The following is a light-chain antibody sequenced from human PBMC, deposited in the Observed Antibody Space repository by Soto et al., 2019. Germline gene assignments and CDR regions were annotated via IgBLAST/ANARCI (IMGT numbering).Light chain of an antibody. J-gene: IGKJ1*01. CDR3: QEYNTWPWT. CDR2: GAS. V-gene: IGKV3-15*01. CDR1: QSVNNN. Sequence: ETLMTQSPATLSVSPGERATLSCRASQSVNNNLACYQQKLGQAPRVLIYGASTRATGIPARFTGSGSGTEFILTITSLQSEDSAVYYCQEYNTWPWTFGQGTKVDI.